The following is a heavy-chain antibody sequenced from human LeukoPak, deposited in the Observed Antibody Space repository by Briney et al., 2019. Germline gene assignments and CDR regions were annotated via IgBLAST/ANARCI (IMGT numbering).Heavy chain of an antibody. Sequence: SETLSLTCTVSGGSISSYYWSWIRQPAGKGLEWIGRIYTSGSTNYNPSLKSRVTMSVDTSKNQFSLKLSSVTAADTAVYYCARSRVAATREGRARFDPWGQGTLVTVSS. D-gene: IGHD2-15*01. CDR3: ARSRVAATREGRARFDP. J-gene: IGHJ5*02. V-gene: IGHV4-4*07. CDR1: GGSISSYY. CDR2: IYTSGST.